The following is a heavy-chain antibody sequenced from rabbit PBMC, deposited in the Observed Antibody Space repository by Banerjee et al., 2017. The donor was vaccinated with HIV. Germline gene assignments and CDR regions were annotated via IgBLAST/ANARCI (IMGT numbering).Heavy chain of an antibody. Sequence: QEQLEESGGGLVKPEGSLTLTCKASGFSFSSGYDMCWVRQAPGKGLEWIACIYTGDGDTYDANGAKARCTISKAASTTVTLQMTSLTAADTATYFCARDRDATVPGYGYDWWGPGTLVTVS. V-gene: IGHV1S45*01. CDR3: ARDRDATVPGYGYDW. D-gene: IGHD6-1*01. J-gene: IGHJ6*01. CDR2: IYTGDGDT. CDR1: GFSFSSGYD.